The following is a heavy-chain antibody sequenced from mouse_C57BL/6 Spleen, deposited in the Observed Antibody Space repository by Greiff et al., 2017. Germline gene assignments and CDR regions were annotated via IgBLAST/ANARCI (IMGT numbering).Heavy chain of an antibody. CDR2: ISYDGSN. CDR1: GYSITSGYY. CDR3: ARTRLYPEGFAY. J-gene: IGHJ3*01. Sequence: VQLQQSGPGLVKPSQSLSLTCSVTGYSITSGYYWNWIRQFPGNKLEWMGYISYDGSNNYNPSLKNRISITRDTSKNQFFLKLNSVTTEDTATYYCARTRLYPEGFAYWGQGTLVTVSA. D-gene: IGHD2-1*01. V-gene: IGHV3-6*01.